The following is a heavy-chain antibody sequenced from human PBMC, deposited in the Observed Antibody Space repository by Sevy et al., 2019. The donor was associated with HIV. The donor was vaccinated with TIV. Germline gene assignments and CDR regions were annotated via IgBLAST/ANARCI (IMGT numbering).Heavy chain of an antibody. D-gene: IGHD1-26*01. CDR2: IRKKVKSYTT. CDR1: GFTFGDHY. Sequence: GGSLRLSCVASGFTFGDHYMDWVRQAPGKGLEWVGRIRKKVKSYTTEYAASVKGRFIVSRDDSKKSLYLQMNSLKTEDTAVYYCAAVGASRGYFDIWGRGTLVTVSS. V-gene: IGHV3-72*01. J-gene: IGHJ2*01. CDR3: AAVGASRGYFDI.